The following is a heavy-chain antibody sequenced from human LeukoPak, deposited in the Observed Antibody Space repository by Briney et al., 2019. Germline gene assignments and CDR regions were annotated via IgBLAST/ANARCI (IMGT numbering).Heavy chain of an antibody. J-gene: IGHJ6*02. CDR2: ISYSGSA. Sequence: PSETLSLTCTVSGGAISSSSYYWGWIRQPPGKGLEWIGSISYSGSAYDNPSLKSRVTISVDTSKNHFSLKLNSVTAADTAVYYCARILHYYGSRSYYKWPYGMDVWGQGTTVTVSS. CDR1: GGAISSSSYY. D-gene: IGHD3-10*01. CDR3: ARILHYYGSRSYYKWPYGMDV. V-gene: IGHV4-39*02.